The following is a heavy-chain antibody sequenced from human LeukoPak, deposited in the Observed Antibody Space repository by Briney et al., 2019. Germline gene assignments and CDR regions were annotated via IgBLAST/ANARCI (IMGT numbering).Heavy chain of an antibody. CDR2: INHCGST. V-gene: IGHV4-34*01. Sequence: SETLSLTCAVYGGSFSGYYWSWIRQPPGKGLEWIGEINHCGSTNYNPSLKSRVTISVDTSKNQFSLKLSSVTAADTAVYYCATSSAYDILTGQGNNWFDPWGQGTLVTVSS. CDR3: ATSSAYDILTGQGNNWFDP. D-gene: IGHD3-9*01. CDR1: GGSFSGYY. J-gene: IGHJ5*02.